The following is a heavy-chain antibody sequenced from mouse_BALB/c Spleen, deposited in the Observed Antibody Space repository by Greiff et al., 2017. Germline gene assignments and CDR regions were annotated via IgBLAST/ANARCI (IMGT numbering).Heavy chain of an antibody. Sequence: EVQLVESGPGLVKPSQSLSLTCTVTGYSITSDYAWNWIRQFPGNKLEWMGYISYSGSTSYNPSLKSRISITRDTSKNQFFLQLNSVTTEDTATYYCALLRPHWYFDVWGAGTTVTVSS. D-gene: IGHD1-2*01. CDR3: ALLRPHWYFDV. V-gene: IGHV3-2*02. J-gene: IGHJ1*01. CDR2: ISYSGST. CDR1: GYSITSDYA.